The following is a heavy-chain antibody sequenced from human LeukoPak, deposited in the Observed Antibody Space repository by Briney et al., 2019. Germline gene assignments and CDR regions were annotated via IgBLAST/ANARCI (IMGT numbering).Heavy chain of an antibody. CDR1: GYTFTSYG. V-gene: IGHV1-18*01. D-gene: IGHD3-16*01. CDR3: ARAGDFFSRYNWFDP. Sequence: ASVKVSCKASGYTFTSYGISWVRQAPGQGLEWMGWISAYNGNTNYAQKLQGRVTMTTDTSTSTAYMELRSLRSDDTAVYYCARAGDFFSRYNWFDPWGQGTLVTVSS. J-gene: IGHJ5*02. CDR2: ISAYNGNT.